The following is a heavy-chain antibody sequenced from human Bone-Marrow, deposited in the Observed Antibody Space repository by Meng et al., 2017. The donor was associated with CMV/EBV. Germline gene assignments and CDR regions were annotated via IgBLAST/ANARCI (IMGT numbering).Heavy chain of an antibody. J-gene: IGHJ4*02. CDR3: ARSDRYDSSGYPFDY. V-gene: IGHV4-34*01. Sequence: SETLSLTCAVYGGSFSGYYWSWIRQPPGKGLEWIGEINRSGSTNYNPSLKSRVTISVDTSKNQFSLKLSSVTAADTAVYYCARSDRYDSSGYPFDYWGQGTLVTVSS. CDR1: GGSFSGYY. D-gene: IGHD3-22*01. CDR2: INRSGST.